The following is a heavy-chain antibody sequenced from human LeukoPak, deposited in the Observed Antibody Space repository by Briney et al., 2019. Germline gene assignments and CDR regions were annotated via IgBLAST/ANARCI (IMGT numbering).Heavy chain of an antibody. CDR1: GGSISSYY. D-gene: IGHD3-22*01. J-gene: IGHJ3*01. Sequence: MASETLSLTCTVSGGSISSYYWSWIRQPPGKGLEWIGYIYYSGSTNYNPSLKSRVTISVDTSKNQFSLKLSSVTAADTATYYCARHGDSSSWDRLRAFDFWGQGTMITVSS. CDR2: IYYSGST. CDR3: ARHGDSSSWDRLRAFDF. V-gene: IGHV4-59*01.